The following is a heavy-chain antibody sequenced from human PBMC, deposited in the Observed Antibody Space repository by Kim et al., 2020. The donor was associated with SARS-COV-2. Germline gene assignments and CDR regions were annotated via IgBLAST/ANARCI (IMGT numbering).Heavy chain of an antibody. Sequence: KTSYPHRFQGRYTITRHTSANTAYMALRSLTFEDTAIYYCARDMNPTVYDYWGQGTLVTVSS. J-gene: IGHJ4*02. CDR3: ARDMNPTVYDY. CDR2: KT. D-gene: IGHD4-4*01. V-gene: IGHV1-3*01.